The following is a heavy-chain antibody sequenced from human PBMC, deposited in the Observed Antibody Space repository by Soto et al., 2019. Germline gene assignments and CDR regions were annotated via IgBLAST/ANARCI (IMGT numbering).Heavy chain of an antibody. CDR3: ASWCSGGSCYQTQFDY. CDR2: IYYSGST. V-gene: IGHV4-39*01. J-gene: IGHJ4*02. CDR1: GGSISSSSYY. Sequence: QLQLQESGPGLVKPSETLSLTCTVSGGSISSSSYYWGWIRQPPGKGLEWIGSIYYSGSTYYNPSLKSRVTISVDTSKNQFSLKLSSVTAADTAVYYCASWCSGGSCYQTQFDYWGQGTLVTVSS. D-gene: IGHD2-15*01.